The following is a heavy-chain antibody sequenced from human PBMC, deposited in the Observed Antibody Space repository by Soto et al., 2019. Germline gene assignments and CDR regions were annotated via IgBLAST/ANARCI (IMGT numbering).Heavy chain of an antibody. CDR2: IWYDGSNK. D-gene: IGHD5-12*01. CDR1: GFTFRTYG. Sequence: QVQLVESGGGVVQPGRSLRLSCAASGFTFRTYGMHWVRQAPGKGLEWVAVIWYDGSNKYYEDSVKGRLTISRDDSRNTLYLQMNGLRAEDTAVYYCARGPGATGYFDLWGRGTLVTVSS. V-gene: IGHV3-33*01. J-gene: IGHJ2*01. CDR3: ARGPGATGYFDL.